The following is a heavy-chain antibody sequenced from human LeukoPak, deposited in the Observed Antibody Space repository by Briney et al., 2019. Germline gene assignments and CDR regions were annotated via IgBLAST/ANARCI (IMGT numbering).Heavy chain of an antibody. Sequence: PGGSLRLSCAASGFTFSSYEMNWVRQAPGKGLEWVSYISSSGSTIYYADSVKGRFTISRDNAKNSLYLQMNSLSAEDTAVYYWAELGITMIGGVWGKGTTVTISS. J-gene: IGHJ6*04. D-gene: IGHD3-10*02. CDR3: AELGITMIGGV. CDR1: GFTFSSYE. V-gene: IGHV3-48*03. CDR2: ISSSGSTI.